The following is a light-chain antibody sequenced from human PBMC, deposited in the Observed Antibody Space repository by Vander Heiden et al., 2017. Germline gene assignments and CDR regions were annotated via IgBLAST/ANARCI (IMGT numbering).Light chain of an antibody. J-gene: IGKJ1*01. CDR2: WAS. CDR3: QQYYTSPET. V-gene: IGKV4-1*01. Sequence: DIVMTQSQDSLAVSLGERATINCRSSQSVLYRSNNKNYLAWYQQKPGQPPKLLIYWASTRESGVPDRFSGGGSGTDFTLTISSLQAEDVAVYYCQQYYTSPETFGQGTKVEIK. CDR1: QSVLYRSNNKNY.